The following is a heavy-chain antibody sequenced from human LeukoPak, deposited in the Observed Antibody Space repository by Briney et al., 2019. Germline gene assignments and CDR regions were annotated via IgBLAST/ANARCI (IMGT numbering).Heavy chain of an antibody. J-gene: IGHJ4*02. CDR1: GFTFSNYS. CDR3: ARVVFCSSTSCLSHNFDY. CDR2: ISSSSSYI. V-gene: IGHV3-21*01. D-gene: IGHD2-2*01. Sequence: PGGSLRLSCAASGFTFSNYSMNWVRQAPGKGLEWVSSISSSSSYIYYADSVKGRFTISRDNAKNSLYLQMNSLRAEDTAVYYCARVVFCSSTSCLSHNFDYWGQGTLVTVSS.